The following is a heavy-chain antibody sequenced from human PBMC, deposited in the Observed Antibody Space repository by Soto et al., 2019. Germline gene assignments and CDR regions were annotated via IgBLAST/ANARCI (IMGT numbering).Heavy chain of an antibody. D-gene: IGHD6-19*01. CDR3: ARDRGYSSGWSREYWFDR. J-gene: IGHJ5*02. CDR2: IYTSGST. Sequence: SETLSLTCPVSGGSISSYDGSWIRQPAGSGRDRSGRIYTSGSTNYSHSLKCRVTLTVDMAKTQFSLKLSSVTAAGSSVYYCARDRGYSSGWSREYWFDRWGQGPMVTVAS. CDR1: GGSISSYD. V-gene: IGHV4-4*07.